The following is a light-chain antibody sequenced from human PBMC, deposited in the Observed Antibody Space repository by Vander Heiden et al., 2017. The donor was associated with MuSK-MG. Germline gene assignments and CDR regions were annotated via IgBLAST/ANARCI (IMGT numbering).Light chain of an antibody. CDR1: QGISST. J-gene: IGKJ4*01. CDR3: QQVNSSPIS. CDR2: DAS. V-gene: IGKV1-13*02. Sequence: AIQLTQSPSSLSASVGDRVTITCRASQGISSTLAWYQQKPGKAPELLIYDASSLQSGVPSRFSGSGSGTDFTLTISLLHPEDFATYYCQQVNSSPISFGGGTKVXIK.